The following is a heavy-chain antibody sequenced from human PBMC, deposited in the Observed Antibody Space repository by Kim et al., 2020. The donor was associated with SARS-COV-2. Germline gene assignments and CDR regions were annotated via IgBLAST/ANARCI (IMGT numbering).Heavy chain of an antibody. V-gene: IGHV4-39*01. Sequence: SETLSLTCTVSGGSISSSSYYWGWIRQPPGKGLEWIGSIYYSGSTYYNPSLKSRVTISVDTSKNQFSLKLCSVTAADTAVYYCARRAFYQLPLNRGFDPWGQGTLVTVSS. CDR2: IYYSGST. D-gene: IGHD2-2*01. J-gene: IGHJ5*02. CDR1: GGSISSSSYY. CDR3: ARRAFYQLPLNRGFDP.